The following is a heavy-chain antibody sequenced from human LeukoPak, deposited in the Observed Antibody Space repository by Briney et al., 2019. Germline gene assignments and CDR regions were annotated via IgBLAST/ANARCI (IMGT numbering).Heavy chain of an antibody. V-gene: IGHV3-23*01. J-gene: IGHJ3*02. CDR2: ISGSGGST. CDR3: ARPSTDRWLQDDAFDI. Sequence: GGSLRLSCAASGFTFSSYAMSWVRQAPGKGLEWVSAISGSGGSTYYADSVKGRFTISRDNSKNTLYLQMNSLRAEDTAVYYCARPSTDRWLQDDAFDIWGQGTMVTVSS. D-gene: IGHD5-24*01. CDR1: GFTFSSYA.